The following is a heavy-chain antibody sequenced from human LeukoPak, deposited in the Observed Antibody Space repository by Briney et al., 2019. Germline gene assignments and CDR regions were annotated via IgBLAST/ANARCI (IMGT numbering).Heavy chain of an antibody. D-gene: IGHD3-16*02. CDR2: ISSSSSYI. J-gene: IGHJ5*02. CDR3: AKGLMDEYVWGSYRTSDWFDP. V-gene: IGHV3-21*01. Sequence: GGSLRLSCAASGFTFSSYSMNWVRQAPGKVLEWVSSISSSSSYIYYADSVKGRFTISRDNAKNSLYLQMNSLRAEDTAVYYCAKGLMDEYVWGSYRTSDWFDPWGQGTLVTVSS. CDR1: GFTFSSYS.